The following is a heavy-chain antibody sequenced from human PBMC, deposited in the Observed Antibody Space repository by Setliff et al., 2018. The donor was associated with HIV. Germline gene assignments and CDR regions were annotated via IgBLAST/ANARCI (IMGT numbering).Heavy chain of an antibody. CDR3: AGPRGDEAFDV. Sequence: SVKVSCKASGGTSNTYAINWVRQAPGQGLEWMGQVITILDITSYAQKYQGRVTITADESTNTVYMELSDLTSADTAVYYCAGPRGDEAFDVWGQGTKVTVSS. CDR2: VITILDIT. V-gene: IGHV1-69*10. D-gene: IGHD3-10*01. CDR1: GGTSNTYA. J-gene: IGHJ3*01.